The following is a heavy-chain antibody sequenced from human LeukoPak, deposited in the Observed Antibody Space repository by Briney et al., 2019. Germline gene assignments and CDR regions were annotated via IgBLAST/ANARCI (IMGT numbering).Heavy chain of an antibody. J-gene: IGHJ4*02. CDR3: ARDPSIAVAGYFDY. V-gene: IGHV1-2*02. CDR2: INPNSGGT. Sequence: GASVKVSFKASGYTFTGYYMHWVRQAPGQGLEWMGWINPNSGGTNYAQKFQGRVTMTRDTSISTAYMELSRLRSDDTAVYYCARDPSIAVAGYFDYWGQGTLVTVSS. D-gene: IGHD6-19*01. CDR1: GYTFTGYY.